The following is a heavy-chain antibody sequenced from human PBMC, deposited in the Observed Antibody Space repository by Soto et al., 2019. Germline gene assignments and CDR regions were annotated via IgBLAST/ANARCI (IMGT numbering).Heavy chain of an antibody. V-gene: IGHV1-69*08. Sequence: QVQLVQSGAEVKKPGSSVKVSCKASGGTFSSYTISWVRQAPEQGLEWMGRIIPILGIANYAQKFQGRVTITAEKSTSKAYMELSSLRSEDTAVYYCARDLGGTVTDDYWGQGTLVTVSS. CDR2: IIPILGIA. J-gene: IGHJ4*02. CDR1: GGTFSSYT. D-gene: IGHD4-17*01. CDR3: ARDLGGTVTDDY.